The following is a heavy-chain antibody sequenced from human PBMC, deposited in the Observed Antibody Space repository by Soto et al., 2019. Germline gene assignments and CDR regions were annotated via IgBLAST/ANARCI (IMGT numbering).Heavy chain of an antibody. D-gene: IGHD4-4*01. CDR3: ARRVNTVTQFMGYYYFDY. CDR2: INHSGST. J-gene: IGHJ4*02. V-gene: IGHV4-34*01. Sequence: SETLSLTCAVYGGSFSGYYWSWIRQPPGKGLEWIGEINHSGSTNYNPSLKSRVTISVDTSKNQFSLKLSSVTAADTAVYYCARRVNTVTQFMGYYYFDYWGQGTLVTVSS. CDR1: GGSFSGYY.